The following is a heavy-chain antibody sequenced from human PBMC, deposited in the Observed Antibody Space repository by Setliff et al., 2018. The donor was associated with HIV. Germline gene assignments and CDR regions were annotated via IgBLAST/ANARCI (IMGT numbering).Heavy chain of an antibody. D-gene: IGHD3-22*01. CDR2: ISAYNGNT. V-gene: IGHV1-18*01. Sequence: ASVKVSCKASGYTFTSYGIRWVRQAPGQGLEWMGWISAYNGNTNYAQKLQGRVTMTTDTSTSTAYMELRSLRSDDTAVYYCARLYDSSGYGDAFDIWGQGIMVTVSS. CDR1: GYTFTSYG. CDR3: ARLYDSSGYGDAFDI. J-gene: IGHJ3*02.